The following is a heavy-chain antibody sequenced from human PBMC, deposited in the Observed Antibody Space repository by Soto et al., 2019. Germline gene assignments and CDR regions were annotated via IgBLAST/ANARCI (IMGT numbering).Heavy chain of an antibody. CDR3: AREGYCSSATCPGYI. Sequence: AAVKFSCKASGGTFSRYAISWVRQAPGQGLEWMGGIIPIFGTANYAQKFQGRVTITADKSTSTAYMELSSLRSEDTAVYYCAREGYCSSATCPGYIWGQGTMVTVSS. D-gene: IGHD2-2*01. CDR1: GGTFSRYA. CDR2: IIPIFGTA. J-gene: IGHJ3*02. V-gene: IGHV1-69*06.